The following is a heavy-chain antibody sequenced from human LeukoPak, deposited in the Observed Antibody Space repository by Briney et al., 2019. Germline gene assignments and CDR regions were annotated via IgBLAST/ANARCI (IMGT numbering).Heavy chain of an antibody. D-gene: IGHD3-22*01. J-gene: IGHJ4*02. Sequence: GGSLRLSCAASGFTFSSYGMHWVRQAPGKGLEWVAVISYDGSNKYYADSVKGRFTISRDNSKNTLYLQMNSLRAEDTAVYYCAKTAAPDYYDSSGPKYYFDYWGLGTLVTVSS. CDR1: GFTFSSYG. V-gene: IGHV3-30*18. CDR2: ISYDGSNK. CDR3: AKTAAPDYYDSSGPKYYFDY.